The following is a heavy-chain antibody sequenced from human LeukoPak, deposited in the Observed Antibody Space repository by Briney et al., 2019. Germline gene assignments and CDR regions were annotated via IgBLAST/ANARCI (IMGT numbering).Heavy chain of an antibody. V-gene: IGHV4-59*01. J-gene: IGHJ6*03. CDR3: AREGVAATDRYYYYYMDV. D-gene: IGHD2-15*01. CDR2: IYYSGST. CDR1: GGSISSYY. Sequence: PSETLSLTCTVSGGSISSYYWCWIRQPPGKGLEWIGYIYYSGSTNYNPSLKSRVTISVDTSKNQFSLKLSSVTAADTAVYYCAREGVAATDRYYYYYMDVWGKGTTVTVSS.